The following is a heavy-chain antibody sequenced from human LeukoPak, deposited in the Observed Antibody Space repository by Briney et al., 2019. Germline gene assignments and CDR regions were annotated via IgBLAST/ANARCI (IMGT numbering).Heavy chain of an antibody. J-gene: IGHJ4*02. CDR2: IYYSGST. CDR3: ARGYCSGGSCYSSAFDY. CDR1: GGSISSYY. D-gene: IGHD2-15*01. V-gene: IGHV4-59*01. Sequence: SETLSLTCTVSGGSISSYYWSWTRQPPGKGLEWIGYIYYSGSTNYNPSLKSRVTISVDTSKNQFSLKLSSVTAADTAVYYCARGYCSGGSCYSSAFDYWGQGTLVTVSS.